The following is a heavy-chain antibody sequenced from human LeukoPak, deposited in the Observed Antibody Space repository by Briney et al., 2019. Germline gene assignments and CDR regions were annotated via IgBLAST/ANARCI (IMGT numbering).Heavy chain of an antibody. D-gene: IGHD3-22*01. Sequence: ASVKVSCKASGYTFTTYDITWVRQATGQGLEWMGWMNPNSGNTAYAQKFQGRVTITRNTSISTAYMELSSLRSEDTAVYYCAREDYYDSGSNDYWGQGSLVTVSS. V-gene: IGHV1-8*03. J-gene: IGHJ4*02. CDR3: AREDYYDSGSNDY. CDR1: GYTFTTYD. CDR2: MNPNSGNT.